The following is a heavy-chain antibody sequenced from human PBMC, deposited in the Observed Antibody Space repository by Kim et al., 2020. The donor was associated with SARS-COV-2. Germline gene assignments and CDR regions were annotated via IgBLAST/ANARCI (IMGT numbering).Heavy chain of an antibody. D-gene: IGHD4-17*01. Sequence: GGSLRLSCAASGFTFDDYAMHWVRQAPGKGLEWVSGISWNSGSIGYADSVKGRFTISRDNAKNSLYLQMNSLRAEDTALYYCAKDMDDYGGGYAFDYWGQGTLVTVSS. CDR1: GFTFDDYA. CDR3: AKDMDDYGGGYAFDY. CDR2: ISWNSGSI. J-gene: IGHJ4*02. V-gene: IGHV3-9*01.